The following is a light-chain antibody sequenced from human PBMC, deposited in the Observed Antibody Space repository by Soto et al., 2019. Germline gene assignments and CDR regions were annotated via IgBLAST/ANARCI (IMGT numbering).Light chain of an antibody. Sequence: EIGLTQSPAAVSVSTGERATLSCRASQSVSSNLAWYQQKPGQAPRLLIYDASTRAAGIPARFSGSGSGTEFITTISRVHSDVFADYCCQHNNNSPITFGQGTRLEIK. CDR1: QSVSSN. CDR3: QHNNNSPIT. CDR2: DAS. J-gene: IGKJ5*01. V-gene: IGKV3D-15*01.